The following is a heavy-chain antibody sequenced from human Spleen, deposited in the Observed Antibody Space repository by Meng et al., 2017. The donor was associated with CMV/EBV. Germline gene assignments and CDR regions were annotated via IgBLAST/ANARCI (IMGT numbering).Heavy chain of an antibody. Sequence: GESLKISCAASGFTFTSNAMSWVRQAPGKGLEWVSVISGSGGSTYYADSVNGRFTISRDNSKNTLYLQMNSLRAEDTPVYYCAKTNYDSSGWHAFDIWGQGTMVTVSS. J-gene: IGHJ3*02. D-gene: IGHD3-22*01. CDR1: GFTFTSNA. CDR2: ISGSGGST. V-gene: IGHV3-23*01. CDR3: AKTNYDSSGWHAFDI.